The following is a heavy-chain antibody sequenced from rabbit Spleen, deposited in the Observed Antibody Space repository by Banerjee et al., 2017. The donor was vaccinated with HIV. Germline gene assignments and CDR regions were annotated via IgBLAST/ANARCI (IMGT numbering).Heavy chain of an antibody. CDR2: IYGGSSGST. CDR1: AFSFSASYY. V-gene: IGHV1S40*01. CDR3: ARDTGSSFSSYGMDL. Sequence: QSLEESGGDLVKPGASLTLTCTASAFSFSASYYMCWVRQAPGKGLECIACIYGGSSGSTYYASWAKGRFTISKTSSTTVTLQMTSLTAADTATYFCARDTGSSFSSYGMDLWGPGTLVTVS. D-gene: IGHD8-1*01. J-gene: IGHJ6*01.